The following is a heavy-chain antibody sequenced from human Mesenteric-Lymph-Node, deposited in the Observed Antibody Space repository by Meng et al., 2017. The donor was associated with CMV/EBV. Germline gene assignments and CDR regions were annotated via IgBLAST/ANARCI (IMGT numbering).Heavy chain of an antibody. J-gene: IGHJ6*02. V-gene: IGHV3-23*01. Sequence: GESLKISCAASGFTFSSYAMSWVRQAPGKGLEWVSAISGSGGSTYYADSVKGRFTISRDNSKNTLYLQMNSLRAEDTAVYYCAKRAYCSSTSCQKNYYYYYGMDVWGQGTTVTVSS. CDR2: ISGSGGST. D-gene: IGHD2-2*01. CDR3: AKRAYCSSTSCQKNYYYYYGMDV. CDR1: GFTFSSYA.